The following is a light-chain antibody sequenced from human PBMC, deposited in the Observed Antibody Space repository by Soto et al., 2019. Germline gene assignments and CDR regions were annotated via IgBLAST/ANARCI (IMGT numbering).Light chain of an antibody. Sequence: QSALTQPASASGSPGQSITISCTGTSSDVGSYNLVSWYQQHPGKAPKLMIYEGSKRPSGLSNRFSGSKSGNTASLTISGHQDEEEADYCCCSYAGSSTSVFGGGTQLTVL. V-gene: IGLV2-23*01. CDR3: CSYAGSSTSV. CDR2: EGS. CDR1: SSDVGSYNL. J-gene: IGLJ7*01.